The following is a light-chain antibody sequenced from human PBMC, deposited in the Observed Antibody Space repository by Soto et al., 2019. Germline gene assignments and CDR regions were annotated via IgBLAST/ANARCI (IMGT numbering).Light chain of an antibody. J-gene: IGKJ1*01. CDR3: QHYDSYPWT. V-gene: IGKV1-5*03. CDR1: QSISSW. CDR2: KAS. Sequence: DIQMTQSPSTLSASVGDRITITCRASQSISSWLDWYQQKPGKAPKLLIYKASSLESGVPSRFSGSGSGTEFTLTISSLQPDDFATYYCQHYDSYPWTSGQGTKVEIK.